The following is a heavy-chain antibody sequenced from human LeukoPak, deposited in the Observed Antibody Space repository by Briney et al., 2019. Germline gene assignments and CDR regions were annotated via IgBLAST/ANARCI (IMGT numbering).Heavy chain of an antibody. CDR3: ASEINHKYYYGMDV. V-gene: IGHV3-21*01. J-gene: IGHJ6*02. CDR1: GFTFSSYS. Sequence: GGSLRLSCAASGFTFSSYSMNWVRQAPGKGLEWVSSISSSSSYIYYADSVKGRFTISRDNAKNSLYLQMNSLRAEDTAVYYCASEINHKYYYGMDVWGQGTTVTVSS. CDR2: ISSSSSYI.